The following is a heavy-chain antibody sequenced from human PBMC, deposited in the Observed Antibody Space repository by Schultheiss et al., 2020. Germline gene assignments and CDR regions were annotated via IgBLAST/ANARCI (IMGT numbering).Heavy chain of an antibody. V-gene: IGHV1-8*01. CDR2: MNPNSGNT. D-gene: IGHD3-16*02. Sequence: ASVKVSCKASGYTFTSYDINWVRQATGQGLEWMGWMNPNSGNTGYAQKFQGRVTITADKSTSTAYMELSSLRSEDTAVYYCATAGENLGELSSSFGYWGQGTLVTVSS. CDR3: ATAGENLGELSSSFGY. CDR1: GYTFTSYD. J-gene: IGHJ4*02.